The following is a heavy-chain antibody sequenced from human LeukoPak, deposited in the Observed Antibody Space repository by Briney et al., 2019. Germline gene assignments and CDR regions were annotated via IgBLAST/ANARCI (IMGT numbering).Heavy chain of an antibody. CDR3: AELGITMIGGV. J-gene: IGHJ6*04. Sequence: GSLRLSCAASEFSVGSNYMTWVRQAPGKGLEWVSLIYSGGSTYYADSVKGRFTISRDNPKNTLYLQMNSLRAEDTAVYYCAELGITMIGGVWGKGTTVTISS. D-gene: IGHD3-10*02. CDR1: EFSVGSNY. V-gene: IGHV3-66*01. CDR2: IYSGGST.